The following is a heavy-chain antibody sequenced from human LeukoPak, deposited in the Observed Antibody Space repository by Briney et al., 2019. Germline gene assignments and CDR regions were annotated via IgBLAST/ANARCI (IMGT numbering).Heavy chain of an antibody. CDR2: IYYSGST. J-gene: IGHJ4*02. V-gene: IGHV4-39*01. D-gene: IGHD3-10*01. Sequence: SETLSLTCTVSGGSISSSSYYWGWIRQPPGKGLEWIGSIYYSGSTYYNPSLKSRVTISVDTSKNQFSLKLSSVTAADTAVYYCARQSGGSGSYTFDYWGQGTLVTVSS. CDR1: GGSISSSSYY. CDR3: ARQSGGSGSYTFDY.